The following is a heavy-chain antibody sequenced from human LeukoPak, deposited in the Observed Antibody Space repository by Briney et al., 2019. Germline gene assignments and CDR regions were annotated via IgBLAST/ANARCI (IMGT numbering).Heavy chain of an antibody. V-gene: IGHV4-59*12. Sequence: SETLSLTCTLSGGSISSYYWSWIRQPPGKGLEWIGYISYSGNTNYNPSLKSRVTISVDTSKNQFSLKLSSVTAADTAVYYCARDTSGYDLNWFDPWGQGTLVTVSS. J-gene: IGHJ5*02. D-gene: IGHD5-12*01. CDR3: ARDTSGYDLNWFDP. CDR2: ISYSGNT. CDR1: GGSISSYY.